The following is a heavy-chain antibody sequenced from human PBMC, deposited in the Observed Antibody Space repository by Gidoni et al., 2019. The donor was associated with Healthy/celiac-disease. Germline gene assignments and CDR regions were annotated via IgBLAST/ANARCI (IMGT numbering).Heavy chain of an antibody. V-gene: IGHV3-30-3*01. CDR2: ISYDGSNK. Sequence: QVQLVESGGGVVQPGRSLRLSCAASDFTFSSYAMHWVRQAPGKGLEWVAVISYDGSNKYYADSVKGRFTISRDNSKNTLYLQMNSLRAEDTAVYYCARDLSMVVYAMVLDVWGKGTTVTVSS. CDR1: DFTFSSYA. D-gene: IGHD2-8*02. J-gene: IGHJ6*04. CDR3: ARDLSMVVYAMVLDV.